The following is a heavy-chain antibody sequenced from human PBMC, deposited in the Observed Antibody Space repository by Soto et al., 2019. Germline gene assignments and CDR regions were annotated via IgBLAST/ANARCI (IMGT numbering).Heavy chain of an antibody. J-gene: IGHJ4*02. CDR2: IYYTGST. D-gene: IGHD6-19*01. V-gene: IGHV4-39*01. CDR1: GGSVSSSSYY. Sequence: QLQLQESGPGLVKPSETLSLTCTVSGGSVSSSSYYWGWIRQPPGKGLEWIGSIYYTGSTYYNPSLKSRVTISVDTSENQFSLKLSSVTAADTAVYYCARAVAGYIPLFDSWAQGTLVTVSS. CDR3: ARAVAGYIPLFDS.